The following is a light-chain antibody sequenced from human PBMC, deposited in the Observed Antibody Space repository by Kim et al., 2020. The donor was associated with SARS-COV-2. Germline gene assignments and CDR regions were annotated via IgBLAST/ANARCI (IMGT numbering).Light chain of an antibody. CDR1: QDIRHY. J-gene: IGKJ4*01. V-gene: IGKV1-33*01. CDR2: DAS. CDR3: QQYDSLPPT. Sequence: DTHMTQSPSSLSASVGDRVTITCRASQDIRHYLNWYQHKPGKAPKLLIYDASHLEAEVPSRFSGSASGPDFTFTISSLQPEDIATYYCQQYDSLPPTFGGGTKVDIK.